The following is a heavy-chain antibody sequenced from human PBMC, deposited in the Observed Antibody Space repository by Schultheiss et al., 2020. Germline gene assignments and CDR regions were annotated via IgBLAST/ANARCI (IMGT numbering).Heavy chain of an antibody. Sequence: SETLSLTCAVYGGSFSGYYWSWIRQPPGKGLEWIGYIYYSGSTYYNPSLKSRVTISVDTSKNQFSLKLSSVTAADTAVYYCARTYSSSYWFDPWGQGTLVTVSS. CDR2: IYYSGST. J-gene: IGHJ5*02. D-gene: IGHD6-13*01. V-gene: IGHV4-59*08. CDR1: GGSFSGYY. CDR3: ARTYSSSYWFDP.